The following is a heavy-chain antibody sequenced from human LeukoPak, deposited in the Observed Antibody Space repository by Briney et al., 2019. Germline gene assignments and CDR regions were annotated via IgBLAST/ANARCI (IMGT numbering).Heavy chain of an antibody. CDR2: IYSGGST. CDR3: ARDRFLTNYYDSSGYIGRGYYYGMGV. V-gene: IGHV3-53*01. J-gene: IGHJ6*02. Sequence: GGSLRLSCAASGFTVSSNYMSWVRQAPGKGLEWVSVIYSGGSTYYADSVKGRFTISRDNSKNTLYLQMNSLRAEDTAVYYCARDRFLTNYYDSSGYIGRGYYYGMGVWGQGTTVTVSS. CDR1: GFTVSSNY. D-gene: IGHD3-22*01.